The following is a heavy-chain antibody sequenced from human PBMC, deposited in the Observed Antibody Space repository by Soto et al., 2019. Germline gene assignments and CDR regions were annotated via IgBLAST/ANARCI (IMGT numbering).Heavy chain of an antibody. V-gene: IGHV4-61*01. J-gene: IGHJ6*02. CDR3: ARDGHGMDV. Sequence: QVQLQESGPGLVRPSETLSLTCTVSGGSVSTGSYHWSWLRQPPGKGLEWIGYIFFTGSTHYNPSLKNRVTISVDTSKNQFSLTVTSVTAADTAMYYCARDGHGMDVWGQGTTVTVSS. CDR1: GGSVSTGSYH. CDR2: IFFTGST.